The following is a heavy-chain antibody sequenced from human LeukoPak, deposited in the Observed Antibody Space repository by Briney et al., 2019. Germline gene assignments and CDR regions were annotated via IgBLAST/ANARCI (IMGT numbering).Heavy chain of an antibody. J-gene: IGHJ4*02. Sequence: PGGSLRLSCAASGFTFGSYEMNWVRQAPGKGLEWVSYISSSGSTIYYADSVKGRFTISRDNSKNTLYLQMNSLRAEDTAVYYCAKDCSSTSCPTSDYWGQGTLVTVSS. D-gene: IGHD2-2*01. CDR3: AKDCSSTSCPTSDY. V-gene: IGHV3-48*03. CDR1: GFTFGSYE. CDR2: ISSSGSTI.